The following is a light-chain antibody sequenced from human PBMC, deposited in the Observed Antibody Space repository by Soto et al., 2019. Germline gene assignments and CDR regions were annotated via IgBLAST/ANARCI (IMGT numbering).Light chain of an antibody. CDR2: RTS. CDR3: QHYNNWPIT. CDR1: ESVSSSF. J-gene: IGKJ5*01. V-gene: IGKV3-20*01. Sequence: VLTQSPGTLSLSPGERATLSCRASESVSSSFLTWYQQKPGQAPRLLIYRTSNRVTGIPDRFSGSGSGTDFTLTISSLQSEDFAVYFCQHYNNWPITFGQGTRLEIK.